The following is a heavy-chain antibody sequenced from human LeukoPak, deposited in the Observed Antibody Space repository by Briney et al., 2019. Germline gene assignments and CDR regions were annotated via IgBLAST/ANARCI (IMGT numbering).Heavy chain of an antibody. CDR3: ARDPGSDWFDP. CDR2: IYHSGST. V-gene: IGHV4-4*02. Sequence: SETLSLTCAVSGGSISSSNWWSWVRQAPGKGLEWIGEIYHSGSTNYNPSLKSRVSISVDKSKNQFSLKLSSVTAADTAVYYCARDPGSDWFDPWGQGTLVTVSS. CDR1: GGSISSSNW. J-gene: IGHJ5*02.